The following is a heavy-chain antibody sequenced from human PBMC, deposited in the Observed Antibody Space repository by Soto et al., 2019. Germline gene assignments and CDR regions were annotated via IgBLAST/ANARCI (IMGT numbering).Heavy chain of an antibody. Sequence: PSETLSLTCTVSGGSISYFYWSWIRQPPGKGLESIAYMYYSGSTNSNPSLKSRVTMSVDTSKNQFSLRLTSVTAADTAVYYCASGFYRDYWGQGALVTVS. CDR2: MYYSGST. CDR1: GGSISYFY. CDR3: ASGFYRDY. J-gene: IGHJ4*02. V-gene: IGHV4-59*01. D-gene: IGHD3-22*01.